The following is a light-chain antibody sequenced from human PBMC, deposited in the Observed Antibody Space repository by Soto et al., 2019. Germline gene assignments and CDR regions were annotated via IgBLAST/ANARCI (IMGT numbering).Light chain of an antibody. V-gene: IGKV3-15*01. CDR1: QSVNAN. CDR2: GAS. Sequence: EVVMTQSPATLSVSPGERATLSCRASQSVNANLAWYQQKPGQAPRLLIHGASNRATGIPARFSGSGFGTEFVPTIRSRQTEDLAVYYCQQYNTWLWTFGQGTKV. J-gene: IGKJ1*01. CDR3: QQYNTWLWT.